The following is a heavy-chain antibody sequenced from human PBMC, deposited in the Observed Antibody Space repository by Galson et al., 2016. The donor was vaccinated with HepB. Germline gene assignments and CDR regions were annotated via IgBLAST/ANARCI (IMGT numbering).Heavy chain of an antibody. D-gene: IGHD3-22*01. Sequence: SLRLSCAASGFTFSSYSMNWVRQAPGKGLEWVSYISSSSSTIYYADSVKGRYTISSDNAKNSLYLQMNSLRAEDTGVYYCARGEMDSYDYLGHEYFQYWGQGSLVIVSS. CDR1: GFTFSSYS. V-gene: IGHV3-48*01. CDR2: ISSSSSTI. J-gene: IGHJ1*01. CDR3: ARGEMDSYDYLGHEYFQY.